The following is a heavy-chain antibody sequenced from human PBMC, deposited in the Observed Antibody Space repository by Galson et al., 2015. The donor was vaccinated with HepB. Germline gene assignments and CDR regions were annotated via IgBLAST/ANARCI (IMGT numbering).Heavy chain of an antibody. CDR1: GYTFTSYG. CDR2: ISAYNGNT. Sequence: SVKVSCKASGYTFTSYGISWVRQAPGQGLEWMGWISAYNGNTNYAQKLQGRVTMTTDTSTSTAYMELRSLRSDDTAVYYCARDRRRWEPPSYYFDYWGQGTLVTVSS. V-gene: IGHV1-18*01. J-gene: IGHJ4*02. CDR3: ARDRRRWEPPSYYFDY. D-gene: IGHD1-26*01.